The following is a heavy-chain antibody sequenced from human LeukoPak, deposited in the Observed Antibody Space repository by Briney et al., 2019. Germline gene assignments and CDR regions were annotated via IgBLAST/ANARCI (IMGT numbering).Heavy chain of an antibody. J-gene: IGHJ3*02. CDR3: AKLQFIVGAASPHDASDI. V-gene: IGHV3-23*01. D-gene: IGHD2-15*01. CDR2: ISGSGGST. Sequence: GGSLRLSCAASGFTFGSYVMSWVRQAPGKGLEWVSIISGSGGSTFYADSVKGRFTISRDNSKNTLYLQMNSLRAEDTAVYYCAKLQFIVGAASPHDASDIWGQGTMVTVSS. CDR1: GFTFGSYV.